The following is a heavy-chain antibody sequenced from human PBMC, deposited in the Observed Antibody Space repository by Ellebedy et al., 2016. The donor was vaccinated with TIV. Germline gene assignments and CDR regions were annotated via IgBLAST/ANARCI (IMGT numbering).Heavy chain of an antibody. V-gene: IGHV1-8*01. D-gene: IGHD3-10*01. J-gene: IGHJ5*02. CDR1: GYSFTSYD. CDR2: MNANSGNT. Sequence: AASVTVSCKASGYSFTSYDFSWVRQATGQGLEWMGWMNANSGNTGYAQNFQGRLSMTRNTSISTAYMELSSLRSEDTAVYYCTVGLFDPWGQGTLVTVSS. CDR3: TVGLFDP.